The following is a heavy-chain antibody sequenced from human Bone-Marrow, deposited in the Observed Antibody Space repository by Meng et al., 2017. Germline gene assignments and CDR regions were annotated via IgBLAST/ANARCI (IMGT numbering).Heavy chain of an antibody. CDR3: ARDLSGSYYLSWFDP. V-gene: IGHV3-21*01. CDR1: GFTFSSYS. J-gene: IGHJ5*02. D-gene: IGHD1-26*01. Sequence: GESLKISCAASGFTFSSYSMNWVRQAPGKGLEWVSSISSSSSYIYYADSVKGRFTISRDNAKNSLYLQMNSLRAEDTAVYYCARDLSGSYYLSWFDPWGQGTLVTVSS. CDR2: ISSSSSYI.